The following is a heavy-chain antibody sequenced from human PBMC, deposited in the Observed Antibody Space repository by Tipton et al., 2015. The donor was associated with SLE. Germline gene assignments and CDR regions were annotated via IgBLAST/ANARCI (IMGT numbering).Heavy chain of an antibody. Sequence: TLSLTCAVYGGPFSGYYWSWIRQPPGKGLEWTGEVNDGGNINYNPSLMTRVTISGDTSKNQISLRLNSVTAADTAVYYCARRGSSYGEGFDYWGQGTSVTVSS. J-gene: IGHJ4*02. CDR2: VNDGGNI. CDR1: GGPFSGYY. D-gene: IGHD2-2*01. V-gene: IGHV4-34*01. CDR3: ARRGSSYGEGFDY.